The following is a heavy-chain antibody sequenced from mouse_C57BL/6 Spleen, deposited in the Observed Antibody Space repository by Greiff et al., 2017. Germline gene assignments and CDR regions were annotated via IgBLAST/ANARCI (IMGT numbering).Heavy chain of an antibody. Sequence: QVQLKQPGAELVKPGASVKLSCKASGYTFTSYWMHWVKQRPGQGLEWIGMIHPNSGSTNYNEKFKSKATLTVDKSSSTAYMQLSSLTSEDSAVYYCARSGVYDGYYGDYWGQGTTLTVSS. CDR1: GYTFTSYW. CDR2: IHPNSGST. D-gene: IGHD2-3*01. CDR3: ARSGVYDGYYGDY. V-gene: IGHV1-64*01. J-gene: IGHJ2*01.